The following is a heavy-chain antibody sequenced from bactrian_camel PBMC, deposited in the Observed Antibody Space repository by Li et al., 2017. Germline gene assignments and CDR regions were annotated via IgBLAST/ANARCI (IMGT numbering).Heavy chain of an antibody. V-gene: IGHV3S53*01. CDR1: RDFNDADAE. CDR3: AVDRPIRRPIVTFRKARICGDTDDLY. J-gene: IGHJ4*01. Sequence: VQLVESGGGSVQIGGSLTLACAASRDFNDADAEWGWFRQAQGAPCEMVASIAPDGKQYYAASVKGRFVISRDRGENAVRLRMSDLSPRDTAFYFCAVDRPIRRPIVTFRKARICGDTDDLYWGQGTQVTVS. CDR2: IAPDGKQ. D-gene: IGHD6*01.